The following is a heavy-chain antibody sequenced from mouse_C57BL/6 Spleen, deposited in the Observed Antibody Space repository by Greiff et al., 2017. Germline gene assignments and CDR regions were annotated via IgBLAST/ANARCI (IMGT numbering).Heavy chain of an antibody. Sequence: QVQLKQSGPELVKPGASVKLSCKASGYTFTSYDINWVKQRPGQGLEWIGWIYPRDGSTKYNEKFKGKATLTVDTSSSTAYMELHSLTSEDSAVYFCARSFITTVVRGFDVWGTGTTVTVSS. CDR3: ARSFITTVVRGFDV. CDR2: IYPRDGST. J-gene: IGHJ1*03. D-gene: IGHD1-1*01. V-gene: IGHV1-85*01. CDR1: GYTFTSYD.